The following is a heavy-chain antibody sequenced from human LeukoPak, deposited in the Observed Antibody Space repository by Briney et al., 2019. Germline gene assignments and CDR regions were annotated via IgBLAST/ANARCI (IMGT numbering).Heavy chain of an antibody. J-gene: IGHJ4*02. CDR2: ISSSSNTI. V-gene: IGHV3-48*01. CDR3: ARDGYDFWSGYPTTVDF. Sequence: GGSLRLSCAASGFTFSTYAMNWVRQAPGKGLEWVSYISSSSNTIYYADSVQGRFTISRDNANNSLYLQMNSLRAEDTAVYYCARDGYDFWSGYPTTVDFWGQGTLVPVSS. D-gene: IGHD3-3*01. CDR1: GFTFSTYA.